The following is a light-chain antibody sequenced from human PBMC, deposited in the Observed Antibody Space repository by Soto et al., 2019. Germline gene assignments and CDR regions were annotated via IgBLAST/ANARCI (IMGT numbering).Light chain of an antibody. Sequence: QSVLTHPASVSWSPGHSITISCTGTSSDVGAYNYVSWYQQQSGKAPKLMIHEVGNRPSGVSNRFSGSKSGNTASLTISGLQAEEEADYYCSSYTTSRAYVFGIGTKVTVL. CDR3: SSYTTSRAYV. V-gene: IGLV2-14*01. J-gene: IGLJ1*01. CDR1: SSDVGAYNY. CDR2: EVG.